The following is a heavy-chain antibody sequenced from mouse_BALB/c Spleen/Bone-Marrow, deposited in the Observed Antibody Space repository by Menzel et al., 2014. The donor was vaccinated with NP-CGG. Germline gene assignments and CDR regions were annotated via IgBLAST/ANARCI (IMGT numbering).Heavy chain of an antibody. J-gene: IGHJ2*01. V-gene: IGHV5-4*02. D-gene: IGHD2-4*01. Sequence: EVHLVESGGGLVKPGGSLKLSCAASGFTFSDYYMYWVRQTPEKRLEWVATISDGGSYTYYQDSVKGRFTISRDNAKNNLYLQMSSLKSEDTAMYYCARVSYDYFDYWGQGTTLTVSS. CDR1: GFTFSDYY. CDR3: ARVSYDYFDY. CDR2: ISDGGSYT.